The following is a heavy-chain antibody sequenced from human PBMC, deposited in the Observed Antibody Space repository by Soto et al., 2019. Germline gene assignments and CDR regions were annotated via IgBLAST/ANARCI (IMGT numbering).Heavy chain of an antibody. Sequence: ASVKVSCKASGYTFTGYYMHWVRQAPGQGLEWMGWINPNSGGTNYAQKFQGRVTMTRDNSISTAYMELSRLRSDDTAVYYCARVLVVVPAAIDYWGQGTLVTVSS. V-gene: IGHV1-2*02. CDR3: ARVLVVVPAAIDY. D-gene: IGHD2-2*01. CDR1: GYTFTGYY. CDR2: INPNSGGT. J-gene: IGHJ4*02.